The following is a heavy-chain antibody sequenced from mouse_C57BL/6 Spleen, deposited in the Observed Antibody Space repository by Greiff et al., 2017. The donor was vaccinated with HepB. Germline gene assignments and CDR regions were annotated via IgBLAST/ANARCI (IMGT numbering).Heavy chain of an antibody. CDR3: ARSPIYYDGSDYYAMDY. CDR2: IRNKANGYTT. Sequence: EVKLMESGGGLVQPGGSLSLSCAASGFTFTDYYMSWVRQPPGKALEWLGFIRNKANGYTTEYSASVKGRFTISRDNSQSILYLQMNALRAEDSATYYCARSPIYYDGSDYYAMDYWGQGTSVTVSS. J-gene: IGHJ4*01. V-gene: IGHV7-3*01. D-gene: IGHD1-1*01. CDR1: GFTFTDYY.